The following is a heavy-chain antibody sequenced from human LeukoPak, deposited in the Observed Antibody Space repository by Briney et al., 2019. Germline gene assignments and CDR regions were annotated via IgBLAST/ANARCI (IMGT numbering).Heavy chain of an antibody. CDR3: AKGKAAAGSGYFDY. CDR1: GFTFSSYG. Sequence: GALRLSCAASGFTFSSYGMHWVRRAPGKGLEWVAVISYDGSNKSDSVKGRFTISRDNSKNTLYLQMNSLRAEDTAVYYCAKGKAAAGSGYFDYWGQGTLVTVSS. J-gene: IGHJ4*02. CDR2: ISYDGSNK. V-gene: IGHV3-30*18. D-gene: IGHD6-13*01.